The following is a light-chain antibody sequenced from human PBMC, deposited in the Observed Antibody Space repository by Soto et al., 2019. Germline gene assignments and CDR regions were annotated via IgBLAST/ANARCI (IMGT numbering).Light chain of an antibody. CDR2: GAS. Sequence: EIVLTQSPGTLSLSPGERATLSCRASQSVDSSFLAWYQQKPGQSPRLLIYGASSRATGIPDRFSGSGSGTDFTPTISRLEPEDFAVYYCQQYDDSYTFGQGTKLEIK. CDR1: QSVDSSF. J-gene: IGKJ2*01. CDR3: QQYDDSYT. V-gene: IGKV3-20*01.